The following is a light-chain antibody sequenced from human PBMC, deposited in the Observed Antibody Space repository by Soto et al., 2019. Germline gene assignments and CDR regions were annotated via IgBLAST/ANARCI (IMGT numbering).Light chain of an antibody. Sequence: IQMTQSPSTLPPSVGDRVTITCRASQSISNGLSWYQQEPGTAPILLIYHASNLESGVPSRFSGSGSGTDFTLTISSLQPDDFATYYCHQYQSYSFGQGTKVDIK. CDR1: QSISNG. CDR2: HAS. J-gene: IGKJ1*01. V-gene: IGKV1-5*01. CDR3: HQYQSYS.